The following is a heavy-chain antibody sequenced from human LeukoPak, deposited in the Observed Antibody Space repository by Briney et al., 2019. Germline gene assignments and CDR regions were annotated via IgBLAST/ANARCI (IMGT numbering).Heavy chain of an antibody. CDR1: GYTFTRYA. V-gene: IGHV7-4-1*02. Sequence: ASVKVSCRAWGYTFTRYAMLGVRQAPGKGLEWVGWINTHTGNPMYAQGFTGRLVFSLDTRVSTAYLHVSPLNCEDACLYFCARDYSAMVQPAYWGQGTLVTVPS. CDR2: INTHTGNP. D-gene: IGHD3-10*01. J-gene: IGHJ4*02. CDR3: ARDYSAMVQPAY.